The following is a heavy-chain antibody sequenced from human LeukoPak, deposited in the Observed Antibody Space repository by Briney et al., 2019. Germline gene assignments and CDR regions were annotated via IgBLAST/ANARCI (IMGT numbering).Heavy chain of an antibody. V-gene: IGHV3-53*05. Sequence: GGSLRLSCAVSGFTVSGNYMSWVRQAPGKGLEWVSLIYSGGTTYYADSVKGRFTISRDNSKNTLYLQMNSLRAEDTAVYYCAKDAMYGSGPKRGHYYMDVWGKGTTVTISS. CDR1: GFTVSGNY. J-gene: IGHJ6*03. D-gene: IGHD3-10*01. CDR2: IYSGGTT. CDR3: AKDAMYGSGPKRGHYYMDV.